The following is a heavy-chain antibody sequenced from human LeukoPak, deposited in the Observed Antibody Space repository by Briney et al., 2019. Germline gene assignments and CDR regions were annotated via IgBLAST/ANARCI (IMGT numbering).Heavy chain of an antibody. V-gene: IGHV3-11*04. Sequence: GGSLRLSCAASGFTFSDYYMSWIRQAPGKGLEWVSYISSSSSTIYYADSVKGRFTISRDNAKNSLYLQMNSLRAEDTAVYYCARDRYYGSGSYYNLFDYWGQGTLVTVSS. J-gene: IGHJ4*02. CDR1: GFTFSDYY. CDR2: ISSSSSTI. D-gene: IGHD3-10*01. CDR3: ARDRYYGSGSYYNLFDY.